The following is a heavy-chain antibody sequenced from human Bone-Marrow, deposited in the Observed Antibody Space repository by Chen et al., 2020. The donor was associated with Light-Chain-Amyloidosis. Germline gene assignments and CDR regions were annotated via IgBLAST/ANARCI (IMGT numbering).Heavy chain of an antibody. Sequence: EVLLVESGGEVVQPGGSLRLSCTASGFSFSTYWMHWVRQSPGKGLVSVSRTNSARTSTTYADSVKGRFTVSRDNTKNTMYLEMNSLRVEDTAVYYCARTTLRYLDYWGQGTLVTVSS. J-gene: IGHJ4*02. CDR3: ARTTLRYLDY. CDR2: TNSARTST. V-gene: IGHV3-74*01. CDR1: GFSFSTYW. D-gene: IGHD3-9*01.